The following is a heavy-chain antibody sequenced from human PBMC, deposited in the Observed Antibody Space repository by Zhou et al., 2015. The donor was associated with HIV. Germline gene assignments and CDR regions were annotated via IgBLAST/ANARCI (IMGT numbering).Heavy chain of an antibody. Sequence: QVQLVQSGAEVKKPGSSVKVSCKASGGTFSSYAISWVRQAPGQGLEWMGGIIPIFGTANYAQKFQGRVTITADKSTSTAYMELSSLRSEDTAVYYCARGRGSSSGLYYYYYGMDVWGQGTTVTVSS. CDR2: IIPIFGTA. CDR1: GGTFSSYA. CDR3: ARGRGSSSGLYYYYYGMDV. D-gene: IGHD6-13*01. J-gene: IGHJ6*02. V-gene: IGHV1-69*06.